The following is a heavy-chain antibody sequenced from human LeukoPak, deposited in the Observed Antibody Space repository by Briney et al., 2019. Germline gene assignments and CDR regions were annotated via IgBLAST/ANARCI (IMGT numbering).Heavy chain of an antibody. D-gene: IGHD6-19*01. CDR2: IIPIFGTA. Sequence: GASVTVSFTASGGTFSNYAISWVRQAPGQGLEWMGGIIPIFGTANYAQKFQGRVTITTDESTSTAYMELSSLRSEDTAVYYCASQYSSGWAFLLGYWGQGTLVTVSS. V-gene: IGHV1-69*05. CDR3: ASQYSSGWAFLLGY. J-gene: IGHJ4*02. CDR1: GGTFSNYA.